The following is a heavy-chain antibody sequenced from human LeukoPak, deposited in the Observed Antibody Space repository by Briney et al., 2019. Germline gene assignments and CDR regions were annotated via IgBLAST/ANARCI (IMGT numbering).Heavy chain of an antibody. CDR3: ARAFSGSPTRNVWGSKYLYFDL. Sequence: SETLSLTCTVSGGSISSYQWSWIRQPPGKGLEWIGNIYYSGSANYNPSLKSRVTISVDTSKNQFSLNLTPVTAADTAVYYCARAFSGSPTRNVWGSKYLYFDLWGSGTLVTVSS. J-gene: IGHJ2*01. CDR1: GGSISSYQ. CDR2: IYYSGSA. V-gene: IGHV4-59*12. D-gene: IGHD3-16*01.